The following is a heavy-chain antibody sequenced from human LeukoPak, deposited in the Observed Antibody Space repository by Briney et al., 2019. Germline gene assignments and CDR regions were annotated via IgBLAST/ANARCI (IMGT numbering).Heavy chain of an antibody. J-gene: IGHJ6*02. CDR2: TRNKANSYTT. CDR3: AREVGATLYYYYGMDV. Sequence: GWSLRLHSEASGFTFCDQYMDWVRQPPGKELEWVGRTRNKANSYTTEYAASVKGRFTISRDDSKNSLYPQMNSLKTEDTAVYYCAREVGATLYYYYGMDVWGQGTTVTVSS. V-gene: IGHV3-72*01. CDR1: GFTFCDQY. D-gene: IGHD1-26*01.